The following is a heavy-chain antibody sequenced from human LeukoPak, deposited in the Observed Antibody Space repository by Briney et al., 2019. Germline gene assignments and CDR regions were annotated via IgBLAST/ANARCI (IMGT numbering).Heavy chain of an antibody. D-gene: IGHD2-15*01. V-gene: IGHV3-11*01. CDR2: ISSSGSDI. Sequence: SGGSLRLSCAASGLTFGDYFMSWIRQAPGKGLEWVSYISSSGSDIYYADSVKGRFTISRDNAKNSLYLQMNSLRAEDTAVYYCASPCSGGTCLDYWGQGTLVAVSS. J-gene: IGHJ4*02. CDR1: GLTFGDYF. CDR3: ASPCSGGTCLDY.